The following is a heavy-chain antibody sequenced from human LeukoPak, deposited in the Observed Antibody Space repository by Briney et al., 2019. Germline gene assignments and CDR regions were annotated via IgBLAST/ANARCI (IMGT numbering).Heavy chain of an antibody. V-gene: IGHV3-64D*06. CDR2: ISSDGGST. Sequence: GGSLRLSCAASGFTFSNAWMSWVRQAPGKGLEYVSSISSDGGSTFYADSVKGRFTISRDNSKNTLSLQMSSLRTEDTAVYYCVKDRWVDYWGQGTLVTVSS. CDR3: VKDRWVDY. D-gene: IGHD4-23*01. J-gene: IGHJ4*02. CDR1: GFTFSNAW.